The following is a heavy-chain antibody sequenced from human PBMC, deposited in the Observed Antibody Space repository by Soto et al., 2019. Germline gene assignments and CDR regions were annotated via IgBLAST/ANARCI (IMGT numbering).Heavy chain of an antibody. D-gene: IGHD3-16*01. CDR2: ISAYNGNT. J-gene: IGHJ6*02. CDR3: ARGGGRYDYYYYGMDV. V-gene: IGHV1-18*01. CDR1: GYTFTSYG. Sequence: ASVKVSCKASGYTFTSYGISWVRQAPGQGLEWMGWISAYNGNTNYAQKLQGRVTMTTDTSTSTAYMELRSLRSDNTAVYYCARGGGRYDYYYYGMDVWGQGTTVTVSS.